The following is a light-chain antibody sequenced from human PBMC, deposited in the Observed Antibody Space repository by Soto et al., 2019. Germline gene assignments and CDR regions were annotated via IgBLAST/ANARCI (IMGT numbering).Light chain of an antibody. Sequence: QSALTQPPSASGSPGQSVTISCTGTRSDVGGYNYVSWYQQHPGKVPKLMIYEVNKRPSGVPDRFSGSKSGTTASLTVSWLQAEDEADYYCSSYAGSPVIFGGGTQLTVL. CDR3: SSYAGSPVI. CDR1: RSDVGGYNY. CDR2: EVN. V-gene: IGLV2-8*01. J-gene: IGLJ2*01.